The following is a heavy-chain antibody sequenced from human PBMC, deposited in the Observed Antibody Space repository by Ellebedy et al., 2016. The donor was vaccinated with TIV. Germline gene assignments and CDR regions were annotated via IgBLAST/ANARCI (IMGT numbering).Heavy chain of an antibody. CDR1: GVSFSRGGYY. D-gene: IGHD3-16*01. CDR3: ARGTRLPQGDSDC. V-gene: IGHV4-31*03. CDR2: IYYGGST. J-gene: IGHJ4*02. Sequence: LRLSXSVSGVSFSRGGYYWTWIRQYPGRGLEWVGYIYYGGSTYFNPSLKSRASISVDTSKNQFSLKLSSVTAADTAVYYCARGTRLPQGDSDCWGQGTLVTVSS.